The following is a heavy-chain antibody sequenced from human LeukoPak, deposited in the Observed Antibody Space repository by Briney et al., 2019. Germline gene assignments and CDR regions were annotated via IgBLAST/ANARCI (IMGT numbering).Heavy chain of an antibody. D-gene: IGHD6-19*01. J-gene: IGHJ4*02. V-gene: IGHV4-34*01. CDR2: INHSGST. CDR1: GFTFSSYE. CDR3: ARLHLVSSGWSPMADS. Sequence: ESLRLSCAASGFTFSSYEMNWVRQAPGKGLEWIGEINHSGSTNYNPSLKSRVTISVDTSKNQFSLKLSSVTAADTAVYYCARLHLVSSGWSPMADSWGQGTLVTVSS.